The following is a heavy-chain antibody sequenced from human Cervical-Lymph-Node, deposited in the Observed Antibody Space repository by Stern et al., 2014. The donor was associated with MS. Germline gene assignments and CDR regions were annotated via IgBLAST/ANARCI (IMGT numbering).Heavy chain of an antibody. CDR2: ISYDGNND. Sequence: VQLVQSGGGVVQPGRALRLSCAASGFTFSHYAMHWVRQAPGKGLEWVAFISYDGNNDFYADSVQGRFTISRDNSKNTLFLQMNSLRTEDTALYYCAKVKVGTINFYFDYWGQGTLVTVSS. J-gene: IGHJ4*02. CDR3: AKVKVGTINFYFDY. V-gene: IGHV3-30*18. D-gene: IGHD5-24*01. CDR1: GFTFSHYA.